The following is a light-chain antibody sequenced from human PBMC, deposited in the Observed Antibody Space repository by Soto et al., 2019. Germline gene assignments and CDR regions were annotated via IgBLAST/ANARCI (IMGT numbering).Light chain of an antibody. CDR1: QSVSSNY. CDR2: GAS. J-gene: IGKJ1*01. V-gene: IGKV3-20*01. CDR3: QQYGSSPTWT. Sequence: EIVLTQSPGTLSLSPVERATLSCRASQSVSSNYLAWYQQKPGQAPRLLIYGASTRATGIPDRFSGSGSGTDFTLTISRLEPEDSAVYYCQQYGSSPTWTFGQGTKVDI.